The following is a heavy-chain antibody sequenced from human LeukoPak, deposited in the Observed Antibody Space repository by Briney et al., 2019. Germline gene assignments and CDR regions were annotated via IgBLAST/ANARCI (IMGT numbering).Heavy chain of an antibody. CDR3: ARDPHYYDRLSNYYYMDV. J-gene: IGHJ6*03. V-gene: IGHV1-18*01. D-gene: IGHD3-22*01. Sequence: ASVKVSCKASGYTFTSYGISWVRQAPGQGLEWMGWISAYNGNTHYAQKFQGRVTMTRDTSTSTVYMELSSLRSEDTAVYYCARDPHYYDRLSNYYYMDVWGKGTTVTISS. CDR1: GYTFTSYG. CDR2: ISAYNGNT.